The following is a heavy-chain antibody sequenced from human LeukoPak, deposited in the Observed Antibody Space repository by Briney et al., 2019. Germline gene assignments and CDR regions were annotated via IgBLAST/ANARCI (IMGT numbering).Heavy chain of an antibody. V-gene: IGHV1-69*01. D-gene: IGHD3-22*01. CDR1: GGTFSSYA. CDR2: IIPIFGTA. Sequence: GASVKVSCKASGGTFSSYAISWVRQAPGQGLEWMGGIIPIFGTANYAQKFQGRVTITADESTSTAYMELSSLRSEDTAVYYCAREEYYYDSSGYYQRYWYFDLWGRGTLVTVSS. J-gene: IGHJ2*01. CDR3: AREEYYYDSSGYYQRYWYFDL.